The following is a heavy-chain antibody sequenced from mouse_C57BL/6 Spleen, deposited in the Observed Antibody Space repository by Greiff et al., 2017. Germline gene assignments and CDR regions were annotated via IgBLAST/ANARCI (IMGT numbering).Heavy chain of an antibody. CDR3: ARDYGSSPGP. V-gene: IGHV1-82*01. CDR1: GYAFSSSW. Sequence: QVQLQQSGPELVKPGASVKISCKASGYAFSSSWMNWVKQRPGKGLEWIGRIYPGDGDTNYNGKFKGKATLTADQSSCTAYMQRSSLTSEDSAVYFCARDYGSSPGPWGQGTLVTVSA. J-gene: IGHJ3*01. CDR2: IYPGDGDT. D-gene: IGHD1-1*01.